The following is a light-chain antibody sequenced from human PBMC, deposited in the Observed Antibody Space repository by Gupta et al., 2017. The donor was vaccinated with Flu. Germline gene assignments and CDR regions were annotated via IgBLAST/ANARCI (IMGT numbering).Light chain of an antibody. V-gene: IGLV8-61*01. CDR3: MLYLHTTMC. J-gene: IGLJ2*01. CDR2: STN. Sequence: QTVVTQEPSFSVSPGGTVTLTCALHSGSVSTYFYPRWYQQAPGQPPLTPSYSTNIRSSGVPDRFSGSILGNKAALTITGAQTEEEGHYFCMLYLHTTMCFGGGTKLTVL. CDR1: SGSVSTYFY.